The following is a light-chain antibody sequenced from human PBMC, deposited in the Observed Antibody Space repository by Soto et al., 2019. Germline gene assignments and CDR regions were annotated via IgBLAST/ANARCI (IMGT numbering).Light chain of an antibody. CDR3: QQYNSYSST. V-gene: IGKV1-5*01. CDR1: QSIGNW. J-gene: IGKJ1*01. CDR2: DAS. Sequence: DIQMTQSPSTLSASVGDRVTITCRASQSIGNWLAWYQQKPGKAPKLLIYDASSLESGVPSRFSGSGSGTEFTLTISSLQPDDFATYYCQQYNSYSSTFGRGTKVEVK.